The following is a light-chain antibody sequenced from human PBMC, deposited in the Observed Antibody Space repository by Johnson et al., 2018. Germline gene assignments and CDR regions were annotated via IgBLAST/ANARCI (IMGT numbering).Light chain of an antibody. Sequence: QSVLTQPPSVSAAPGQKVTISCSGSSSNIGNNYVSWYQQLPGTAPKLLIYENNKRPSGIPDRFSGSKSGTSATLGITGLPTGDEADYYCGTWDSSLSAGNVSGTGTKFTVL. CDR3: GTWDSSLSAGNV. CDR1: SSNIGNNY. V-gene: IGLV1-51*02. J-gene: IGLJ1*01. CDR2: ENN.